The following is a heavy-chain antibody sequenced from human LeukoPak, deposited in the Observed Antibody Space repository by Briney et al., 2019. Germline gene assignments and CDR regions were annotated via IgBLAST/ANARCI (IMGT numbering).Heavy chain of an antibody. D-gene: IGHD2-2*02. CDR1: GGSFSGYY. CDR3: ARVRYQLLYRSGDYYYMDV. CDR2: INHSGST. Sequence: SGTLSLTCAVYGGSFSGYYWSWLRQPPGKGLEWIGEINHSGSTNYNPSLKSRVTISVDTSKNQFSLKLSSVTAADTAVYYCARVRYQLLYRSGDYYYMDVWGKGTTVTVSS. J-gene: IGHJ6*03. V-gene: IGHV4-34*01.